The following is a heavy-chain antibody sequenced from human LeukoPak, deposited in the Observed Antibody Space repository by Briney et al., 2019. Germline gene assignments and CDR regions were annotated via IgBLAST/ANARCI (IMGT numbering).Heavy chain of an antibody. CDR2: IWYDGSNK. CDR3: ARDTKVTMIVVARGDSFDI. J-gene: IGHJ3*02. D-gene: IGHD3-22*01. CDR1: GFTFSSYG. V-gene: IGHV3-33*01. Sequence: GRSLRLSCAASGFTFSSYGMHWVRQAPGKGLEWVAVIWYDGSNKYYADSVKGRFTISRDNSKNTLYLQMNSLRAEDTAVYYCARDTKVTMIVVARGDSFDIWGQGTMVTVSS.